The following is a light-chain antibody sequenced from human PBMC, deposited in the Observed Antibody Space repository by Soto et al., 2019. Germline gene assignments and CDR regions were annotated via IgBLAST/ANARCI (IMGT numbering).Light chain of an antibody. J-gene: IGKJ5*01. V-gene: IGKV3-11*01. CDR1: QTFSSH. CDR2: DAS. Sequence: EIVLTQSPATLSLSPGERATLSCRASQTFSSHLAWYQQKPGQAPRLLIYDASKRATGIPARFSGRGSGTDFTLTLSSLEPEDFAVYYCQQRSNWPPVLTFGQGTRLEIK. CDR3: QQRSNWPPVLT.